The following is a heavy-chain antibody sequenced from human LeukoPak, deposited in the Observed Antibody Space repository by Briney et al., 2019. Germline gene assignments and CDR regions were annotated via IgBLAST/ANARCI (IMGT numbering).Heavy chain of an antibody. V-gene: IGHV2-70*11. CDR2: LDWDDDK. J-gene: IGHJ3*02. Sequence: SGPALVKPTQTLTLTCTFSGFSLSTSGMGVSWIRQPPGKALEWLARLDWDDDKYYSTSLKTRLTISKDTSKNQVVLTMTNMDPVDTATYYCARMSGELLQSFDIWGQGTMVTVSS. CDR1: GFSLSTSGMG. CDR3: ARMSGELLQSFDI. D-gene: IGHD1-26*01.